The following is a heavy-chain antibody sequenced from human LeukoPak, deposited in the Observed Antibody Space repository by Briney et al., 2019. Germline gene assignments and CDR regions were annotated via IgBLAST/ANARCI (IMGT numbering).Heavy chain of an antibody. V-gene: IGHV4-4*09. D-gene: IGHD6-19*01. CDR1: GDSISTYY. CDR2: ICNSGGT. CDR3: AKTGRPNNSGWYRWFDP. Sequence: SDTLSLTCTVSGDSISTYYWSWIRQPPGKGLEWIGCICNSGGTNYNPSRKSRVNISVDTSKNQFSLNLSSVTAADTAVYYCAKTGRPNNSGWYRWFDPWGQGTLVTVSS. J-gene: IGHJ5*02.